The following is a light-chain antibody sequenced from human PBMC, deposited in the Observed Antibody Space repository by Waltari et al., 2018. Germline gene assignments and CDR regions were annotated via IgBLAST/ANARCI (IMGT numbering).Light chain of an antibody. CDR1: QSVSNHY. CDR2: ETS. Sequence: EIVLTQSPGTLSLSLGDRATLPCRASQSVSNHYLAWYQQRPGQPPRHLIYETSLRATGIPDRFSGSGSGTDFTLTISRLEPEDFAVYYCEQYGSSLWTFGQGTKVEIK. V-gene: IGKV3-20*01. J-gene: IGKJ1*01. CDR3: EQYGSSLWT.